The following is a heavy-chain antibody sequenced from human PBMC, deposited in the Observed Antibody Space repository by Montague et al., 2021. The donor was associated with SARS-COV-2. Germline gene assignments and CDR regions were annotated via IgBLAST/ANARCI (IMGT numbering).Heavy chain of an antibody. J-gene: IGHJ6*03. CDR2: IYHTGST. V-gene: IGHV4-34*01. CDR3: ARGRIELSMIVVVMTGASYYIDV. CDR1: GESFSGHY. Sequence: SETLPLTCAVYGESFSGHYWTWIRQPPGKGLEWIGEIYHTGSTNYNPSLKSRVTISVDTSKNKFSLKLRSVTAADTAVYYCARGRIELSMIVVVMTGASYYIDVWGKGTTVTVPS. D-gene: IGHD3-22*01.